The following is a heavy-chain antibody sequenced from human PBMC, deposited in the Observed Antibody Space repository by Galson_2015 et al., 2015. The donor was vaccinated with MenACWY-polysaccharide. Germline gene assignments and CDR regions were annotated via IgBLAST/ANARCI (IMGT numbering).Heavy chain of an antibody. CDR2: INTNTGNP. CDR1: GYTFTNYA. D-gene: IGHD4-17*01. J-gene: IGHJ4*02. CDR3: VRNPKQIATTVPMGRFDY. Sequence: SVKVSCKASGYTFTNYAINWVRQAPGQGLEWLGWINTNTGNPTYAQGFTGRFVFSLDTSVSTAYLQISSLKAEDTAAYYCVRNPKQIATTVPMGRFDYWGREPWSPSPQ. V-gene: IGHV7-4-1*02.